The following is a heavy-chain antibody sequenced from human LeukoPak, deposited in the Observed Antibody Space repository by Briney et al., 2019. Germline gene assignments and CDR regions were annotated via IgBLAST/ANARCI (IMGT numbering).Heavy chain of an antibody. V-gene: IGHV3-33*01. Sequence: GGSLRLSCAASGFTFSSYGMHWVRQAPGKGLEWVAVIWYDGSNKYYADSVKGRFTISRDNSKNMLYLQMNSLRAEDTAVYYCARESGYCSGGSCYSLDYWGQGTPVTVSS. CDR1: GFTFSSYG. J-gene: IGHJ4*02. CDR2: IWYDGSNK. CDR3: ARESGYCSGGSCYSLDY. D-gene: IGHD2-15*01.